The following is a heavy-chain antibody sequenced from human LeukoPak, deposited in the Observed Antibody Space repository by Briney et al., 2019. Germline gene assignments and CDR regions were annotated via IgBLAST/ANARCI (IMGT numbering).Heavy chain of an antibody. CDR3: AREIVVVPAAMADWFDP. CDR2: IYTSGST. D-gene: IGHD2-2*01. Sequence: SETLSLTCTVSGDSISSYYWSWIRQPAGKGLEWIGRIYTSGSTNYNPSLKSRVTMSVDTSKNQFSLKLSSVTAADTAVYYCAREIVVVPAAMADWFDPWGQGTLVTVSS. V-gene: IGHV4-4*07. CDR1: GDSISSYY. J-gene: IGHJ5*02.